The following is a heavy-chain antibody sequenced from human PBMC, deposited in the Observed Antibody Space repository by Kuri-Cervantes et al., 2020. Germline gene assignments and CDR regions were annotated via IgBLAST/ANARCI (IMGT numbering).Heavy chain of an antibody. Sequence: SETLSLTCTVSGGSISSYYWSWIRQPPGKGLEWIGYIYYSGSTNYNPSLKSRVTISVGTSKNQFSLKLSSVTAADTAVYYCARTRYDILTGYFYYYYGMDVWGQGTTVTVSS. D-gene: IGHD3-9*01. CDR1: GGSISSYY. CDR2: IYYSGST. CDR3: ARTRYDILTGYFYYYYGMDV. J-gene: IGHJ6*02. V-gene: IGHV4-59*01.